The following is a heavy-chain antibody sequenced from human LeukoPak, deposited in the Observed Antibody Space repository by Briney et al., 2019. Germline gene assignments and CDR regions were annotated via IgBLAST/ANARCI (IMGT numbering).Heavy chain of an antibody. Sequence: SVKVSRKASRYTFTSYYMHWVRQAPGQGREWMGIVNPSGGSTSYAQHSQARVTMTRDMSTSTVYMELSSLRSEDTAVYYCARGPPATLVYYMDVWGKGTTVTVSS. D-gene: IGHD5-24*01. V-gene: IGHV1-46*01. CDR2: VNPSGGST. CDR3: ARGPPATLVYYMDV. CDR1: RYTFTSYY. J-gene: IGHJ6*03.